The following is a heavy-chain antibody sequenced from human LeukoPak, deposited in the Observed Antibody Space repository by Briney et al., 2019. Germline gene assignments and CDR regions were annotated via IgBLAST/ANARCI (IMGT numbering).Heavy chain of an antibody. CDR2: ITSSSTTE. D-gene: IGHD6-19*01. CDR3: YSSGWSPSGPFDN. J-gene: IGHJ4*02. V-gene: IGHV3-11*01. CDR1: GFAFSDFY. Sequence: GGSLRLSCANYGFAFSDFYMIWIRQAPGKGLEWLSYITSSSTTEKYADSVKGRFTISRDNANNLLYLQMNSLKTEDTAVYYCYSSGWSPSGPFDNWGQGTLVTVSS.